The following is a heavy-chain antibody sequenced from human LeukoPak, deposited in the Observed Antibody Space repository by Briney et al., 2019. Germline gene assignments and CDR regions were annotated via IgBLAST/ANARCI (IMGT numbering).Heavy chain of an antibody. V-gene: IGHV3-23*01. CDR1: GGSFSGYY. CDR3: AGRGSGSYFDY. Sequence: ETLSLTCAVYGGSFSGYYWSWVRQAPGKGLEWVSAISGSGGSTYYADSVKGRFTISRDNSKNTLYLQMNSLRAEDTAVYYCAGRGSGSYFDYWGQGTLVTVSS. J-gene: IGHJ4*02. D-gene: IGHD3-10*01. CDR2: ISGSGGST.